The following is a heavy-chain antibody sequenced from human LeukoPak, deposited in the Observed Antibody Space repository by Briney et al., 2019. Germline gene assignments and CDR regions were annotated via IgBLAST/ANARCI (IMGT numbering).Heavy chain of an antibody. J-gene: IGHJ5*02. Sequence: GASVKVSCKASGYTFTGYYMHWVRQAPGQGLEWMGWINPNSGGTNYAQKFQGRVTMTRDTSISTAYMELSRPRSDDTAVYYCARGLSTYYYDSKDWFDPWGQGTLVTVSS. D-gene: IGHD3-22*01. CDR2: INPNSGGT. CDR1: GYTFTGYY. V-gene: IGHV1-2*02. CDR3: ARGLSTYYYDSKDWFDP.